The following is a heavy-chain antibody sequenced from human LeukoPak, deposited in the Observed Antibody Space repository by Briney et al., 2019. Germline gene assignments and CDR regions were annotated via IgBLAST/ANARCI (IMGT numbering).Heavy chain of an antibody. V-gene: IGHV5-51*01. D-gene: IGHD2-8*01. CDR3: ARHGSNNYYYMDV. CDR1: GYSFTSYW. J-gene: IGHJ6*03. Sequence: GESLKISCKGSGYSFTSYWIGWVRQMPGKGLEGMGIIYPGDSDTRYSPSFQGQVTISADKSISTAYLQWSSLKASDTAMYYCARHGSNNYYYMDVWGKGTTVTVSS. CDR2: IYPGDSDT.